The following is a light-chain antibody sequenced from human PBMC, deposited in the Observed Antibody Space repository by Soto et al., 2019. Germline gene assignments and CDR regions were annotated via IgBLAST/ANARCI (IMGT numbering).Light chain of an antibody. J-gene: IGKJ1*01. Sequence: DIEITQSPSSLSASVGDRVTVTCLSSQSVDTYLNWYQQKPGKGPKVLIHAASTLHSGVPSRFSGSGSGTDFTLTISSLQPEDFATYFCQQTFSNVTFGQGTKVDIK. V-gene: IGKV1-39*01. CDR2: AAS. CDR3: QQTFSNVT. CDR1: QSVDTY.